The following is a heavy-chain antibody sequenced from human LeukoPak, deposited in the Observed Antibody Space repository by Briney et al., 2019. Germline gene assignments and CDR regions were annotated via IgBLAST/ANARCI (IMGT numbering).Heavy chain of an antibody. CDR3: ARVSGIAARGDLRNDY. CDR2: TNSDGSST. V-gene: IGHV3-74*01. J-gene: IGHJ4*02. Sequence: GGSLRLSCAASGFTFSGYWMHWVRQVPGKGLVWVSRTNSDGSSTRYADSVKGRFTISKDNANNTLYLQMNSLRAEDTAVYYCARVSGIAARGDLRNDYWGQGTLVTVSS. CDR1: GFTFSGYW. D-gene: IGHD6-6*01.